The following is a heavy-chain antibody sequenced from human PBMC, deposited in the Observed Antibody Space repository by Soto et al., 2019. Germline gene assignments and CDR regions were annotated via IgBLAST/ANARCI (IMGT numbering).Heavy chain of an antibody. CDR1: GFTFSSYA. Sequence: GGSLRLSCAASGFTFSSYAMSWVRQAPGKGLEWVSAISGSGGSTYYADSVKGRFTISRDNSKNTLYLQMNSLRAEDTAVYYCAKSRINDAPKYCISTSCYVRPYYYGMDVWGQGTTVTVSS. CDR3: AKSRINDAPKYCISTSCYVRPYYYGMDV. J-gene: IGHJ6*02. V-gene: IGHV3-23*01. CDR2: ISGSGGST. D-gene: IGHD2-2*01.